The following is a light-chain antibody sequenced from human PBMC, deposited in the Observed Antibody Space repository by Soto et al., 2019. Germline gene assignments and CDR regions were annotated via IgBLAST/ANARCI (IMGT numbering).Light chain of an antibody. CDR1: QSISSS. CDR2: HAS. Sequence: EIVLTQSPATLSVSPGERATLSCRASQSISSSLAWYQQQPGQAPRLLIYHASTRAAGIPARFSGSGSGTEFTLTISSLQSEDFGVYYCQQYNNWPLTFGGGTKVEIK. CDR3: QQYNNWPLT. J-gene: IGKJ4*01. V-gene: IGKV3-15*01.